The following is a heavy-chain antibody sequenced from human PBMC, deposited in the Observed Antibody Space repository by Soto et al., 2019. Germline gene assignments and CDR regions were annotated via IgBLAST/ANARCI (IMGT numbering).Heavy chain of an antibody. CDR3: ARGSKPTSLDD. CDR2: IHYTGCT. Sequence: SETLSLTCTVSGDSISSHYWSWIRQPPGKGLEWIGNIHYTGCTNYNPSLKSRVTISLDKSKNQFSLELSSVTAADAAVYDGARGSKPTSLDDWGQGTLVTVYS. D-gene: IGHD6-6*01. CDR1: GDSISSHY. J-gene: IGHJ4*02. V-gene: IGHV4-59*11.